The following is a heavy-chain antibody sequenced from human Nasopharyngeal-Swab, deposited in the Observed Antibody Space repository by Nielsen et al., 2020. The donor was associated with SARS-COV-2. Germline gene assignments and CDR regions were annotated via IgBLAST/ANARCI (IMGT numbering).Heavy chain of an antibody. V-gene: IGHV5-51*01. CDR1: GYMFTSSW. CDR2: IYPGDSDT. CDR3: ARPLGTADPGFQH. Sequence: GEFLKISCRASGYMFTSSWIGWVRQMPGKGLEWMGIIYPGDSDTKYRPSFQGQVTISADKSIGTAYLQWSSLKASDTAMYYCARPLGTADPGFQHWGQGTLVTVSS. D-gene: IGHD1-1*01. J-gene: IGHJ1*01.